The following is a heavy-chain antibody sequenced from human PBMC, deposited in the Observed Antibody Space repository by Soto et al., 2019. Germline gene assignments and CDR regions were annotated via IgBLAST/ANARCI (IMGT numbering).Heavy chain of an antibody. CDR1: GYTFTSCG. V-gene: IGHV1-8*02. D-gene: IGHD2-15*01. J-gene: IGHJ5*02. CDR3: ARGVAATGWFDP. CDR2: MNPNSGNT. Sequence: ASVKVSCKASGYTFTSCGISWVRQAPGQGLEWMGWMNPNSGNTGYAQKFQGRVSMTRNTSISTAYMELSSLRSEDTAVYYCARGVAATGWFDPWGQGTLVTVSS.